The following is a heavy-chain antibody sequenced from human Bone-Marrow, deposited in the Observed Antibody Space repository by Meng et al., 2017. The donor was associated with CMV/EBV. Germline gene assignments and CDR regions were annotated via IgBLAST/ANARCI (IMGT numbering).Heavy chain of an antibody. CDR3: ATQRFDP. CDR2: ISYDGSNK. V-gene: IGHV3-30-3*01. J-gene: IGHJ5*02. Sequence: GGSLRLTCAASGFTFSSHAMHWVRQAPGKGLEWVAVISYDGSNKYYADSVKGRFTISRDNSKNTLYLQMNSLKAEDTAVYYCATQRFDPWGQGTLVTVSS. CDR1: GFTFSSHA.